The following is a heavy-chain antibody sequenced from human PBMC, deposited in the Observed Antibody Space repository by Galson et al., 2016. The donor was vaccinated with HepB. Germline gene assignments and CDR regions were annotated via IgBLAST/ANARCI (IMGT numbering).Heavy chain of an antibody. D-gene: IGHD2-15*01. Sequence: FLRLSCAASGFTVNTNYMSWVRQAPGKGLGWVSVIYGGGSTTYADSVKGRFTISRHNSKNTLYLQMNSLRTEDTAVYYCARPLPNVGYGMDVWGQGTTVTVSS. V-gene: IGHV3-53*04. CDR2: IYGGGST. J-gene: IGHJ6*02. CDR1: GFTVNTNY. CDR3: ARPLPNVGYGMDV.